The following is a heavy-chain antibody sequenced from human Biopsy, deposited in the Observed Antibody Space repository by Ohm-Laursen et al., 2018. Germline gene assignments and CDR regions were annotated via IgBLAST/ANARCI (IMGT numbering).Heavy chain of an antibody. J-gene: IGHJ6*02. Sequence: TLSLTWAVTYGSISGHFWSWIRQAPGKGLEWIGEINHSGRTNYNPSLKSRVTISVDTSMNQFSLKVRSVTAADTAVYYCVRGVDYYDPYHYYALDVWGQGTTVTVSS. CDR3: VRGVDYYDPYHYYALDV. V-gene: IGHV4-34*01. D-gene: IGHD3-22*01. CDR1: YGSISGHF. CDR2: INHSGRT.